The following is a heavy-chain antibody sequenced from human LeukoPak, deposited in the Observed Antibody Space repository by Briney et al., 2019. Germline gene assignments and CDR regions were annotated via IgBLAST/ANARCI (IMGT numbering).Heavy chain of an antibody. Sequence: SGTLSLTCAVSGGSISSSNWWSWVRQPPGKGLEWIGEIYHSGSTNYNPSLKSRVTLSLDTSKSQFSLRLTSVTAADTAVYYCASETGVYFASWGQGTLVTVSS. D-gene: IGHD3-10*01. J-gene: IGHJ4*02. CDR1: GGSISSSNW. V-gene: IGHV4-4*02. CDR2: IYHSGST. CDR3: ASETGVYFAS.